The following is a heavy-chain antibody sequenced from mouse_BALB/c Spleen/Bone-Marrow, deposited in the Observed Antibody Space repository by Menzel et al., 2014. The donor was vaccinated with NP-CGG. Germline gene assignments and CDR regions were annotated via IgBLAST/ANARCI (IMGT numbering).Heavy chain of an antibody. D-gene: IGHD2-3*01. CDR3: ARWLLNYYAMDY. V-gene: IGHV14-3*02. CDR2: IDPANGNT. CDR1: GFNIKDTY. Sequence: EVKVVESGAELVKPGASVKLSSTASGFNIKDTYMHWVKQRPEQGLEWIGRIDPANGNTKYDPKFQGKATITADTSSNTAYLQLSSLTSEDTAVYYCARWLLNYYAMDYWGQGTPVTVSS. J-gene: IGHJ4*01.